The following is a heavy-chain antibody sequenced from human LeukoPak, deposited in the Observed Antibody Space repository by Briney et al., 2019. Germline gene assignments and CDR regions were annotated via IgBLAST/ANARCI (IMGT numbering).Heavy chain of an antibody. J-gene: IGHJ4*02. V-gene: IGHV3-30*18. D-gene: IGHD5-18*01. CDR1: GFTFSSYT. CDR3: ANYGYGNYFDY. Sequence: GGSLRLSCAASGFTFSSYTMNWVRQAPGKGLEWVAVISYDGSNKYYADSVKGRFTISRDNSKNTLYLQMNSLRAEDTAVYYCANYGYGNYFDYWGQGTLVTVSS. CDR2: ISYDGSNK.